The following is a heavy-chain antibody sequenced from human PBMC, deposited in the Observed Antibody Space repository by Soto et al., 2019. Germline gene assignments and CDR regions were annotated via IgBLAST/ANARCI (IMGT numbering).Heavy chain of an antibody. CDR1: GFTFSSYG. CDR2: ISSSGNYI. Sequence: GGSLRLSCAASGFTFSSYGMNWVRQAPGKGLEWVSSISSSGNYIYYADSVKGRFTISRDNAKNSLYPQMNSLRAEDTAVYYCASQWLLYRYGYYYGMDVWGQGTTVTVSS. D-gene: IGHD3-3*01. J-gene: IGHJ6*02. V-gene: IGHV3-21*01. CDR3: ASQWLLYRYGYYYGMDV.